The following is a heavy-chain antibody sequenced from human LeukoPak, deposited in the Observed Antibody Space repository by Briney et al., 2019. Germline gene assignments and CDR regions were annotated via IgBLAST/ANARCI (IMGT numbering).Heavy chain of an antibody. CDR2: ISSSSSTI. CDR1: GLTFSSYS. J-gene: IGHJ4*02. V-gene: IGHV3-48*01. CDR3: AKELNPFDY. Sequence: GGSLRLSCSASGLTFSSYSMNWVRQAPGKGLEWVSYISSSSSTIYYADSVKGRFTISRDNSKNTLYLQMNSLRAEDTAVYYCAKELNPFDYWGQGTLVTVSS.